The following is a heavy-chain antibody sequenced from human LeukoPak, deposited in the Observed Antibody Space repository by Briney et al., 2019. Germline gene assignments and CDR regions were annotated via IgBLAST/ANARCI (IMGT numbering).Heavy chain of an antibody. CDR3: ARDVKGSSSA. Sequence: GGSLRLSCAASGFTFSSYSMNWVRQAPGKGLEWVSYISNSSSTIYYPHSLKDRFTISRDNAKNSLYLQMNSLRDEDTAVYYCARDVKGSSSARGQGTLVTVAS. CDR1: GFTFSSYS. CDR2: ISNSSSTI. V-gene: IGHV3-48*02. J-gene: IGHJ4*02. D-gene: IGHD6-6*01.